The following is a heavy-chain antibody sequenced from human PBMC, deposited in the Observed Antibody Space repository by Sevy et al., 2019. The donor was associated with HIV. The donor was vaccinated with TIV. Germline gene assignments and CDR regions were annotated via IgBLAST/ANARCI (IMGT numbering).Heavy chain of an antibody. Sequence: GGSLRLSCAASGFTFSSYWMHWVRQAPGKGLVWVSRIKTDGSDTSYADSVKGRFTISRDNSKNTLYLQMNSLRAEDTAVYYCARDPIGPRTYPTPPEYFQHWGQGTLVTVSS. V-gene: IGHV3-74*01. CDR2: IKTDGSDT. CDR1: GFTFSSYW. J-gene: IGHJ1*01. CDR3: ARDPIGPRTYPTPPEYFQH. D-gene: IGHD1-1*01.